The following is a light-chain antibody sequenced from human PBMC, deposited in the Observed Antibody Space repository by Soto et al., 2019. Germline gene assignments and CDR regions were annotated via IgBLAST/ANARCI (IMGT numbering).Light chain of an antibody. Sequence: EVVLTQSPATLSLSPGERATLSCGASQSVGSNFLAWYQHRPGLAPRLLIYDASTRATDIPARFSASGSGTDFTLTIRRLEPEDFAVYYCQLYDGSSITFGQGTRLEIK. CDR1: QSVGSNF. CDR3: QLYDGSSIT. V-gene: IGKV3D-20*01. J-gene: IGKJ5*01. CDR2: DAS.